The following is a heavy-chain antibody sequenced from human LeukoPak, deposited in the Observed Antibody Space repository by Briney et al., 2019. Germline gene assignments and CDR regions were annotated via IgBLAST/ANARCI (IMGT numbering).Heavy chain of an antibody. J-gene: IGHJ4*02. CDR3: ARGGTRPDYYFDY. V-gene: IGHV4-59*01. CDR2: IYYSGST. CDR1: GGSISNYY. Sequence: PSETLSLTCTVSGGSISNYYWSWIRQPPGKGLEWIGYIYYSGSTNYNPSLKSRVTISVDTSKNQFSLKLSSVTAADTAVYYCARGGTRPDYYFDYWGQGTLLTVSS. D-gene: IGHD2-2*01.